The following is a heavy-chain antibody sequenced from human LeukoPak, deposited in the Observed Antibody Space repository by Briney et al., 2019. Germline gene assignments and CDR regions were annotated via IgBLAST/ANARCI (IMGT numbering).Heavy chain of an antibody. D-gene: IGHD3-10*01. J-gene: IGHJ4*02. V-gene: IGHV3-33*06. CDR2: IWYDGSNK. CDR3: AKEVRESAWFYFEH. CDR1: GFTFSSDG. Sequence: QPGGSLRVSCAASGFTFSSDGMHWVRQAPGKGLEWVALIWYDGSNKYYADSVKGRFTISRDNSKNTLYLEMNSLSAEDTAVDYGAKEVRESAWFYFEHWGQGPRATVSS.